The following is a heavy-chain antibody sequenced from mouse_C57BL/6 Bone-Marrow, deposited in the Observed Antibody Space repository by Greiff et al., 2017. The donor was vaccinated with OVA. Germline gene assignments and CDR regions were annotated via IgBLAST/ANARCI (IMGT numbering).Heavy chain of an antibody. CDR2: ISSGGDYI. CDR3: TRDCTGYYFDY. CDR1: GFTFSSYA. Sequence: EVQRVESGEGLVKPGGSLKLSCAASGFTFSSYAMSWVRQTPEKRLEWVAYISSGGDYIYYADTVKGRFTISRDNARNTLYLQMSSLKSEDTAMYYCTRDCTGYYFDYWGQGTTLTVSS. J-gene: IGHJ2*01. V-gene: IGHV5-9-1*02.